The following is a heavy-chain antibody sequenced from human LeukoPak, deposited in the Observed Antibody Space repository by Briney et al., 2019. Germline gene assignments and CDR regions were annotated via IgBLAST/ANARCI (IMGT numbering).Heavy chain of an antibody. CDR2: IYYSGST. Sequence: PSETLSLTCTVSGGSISSYYWSWIRQPPGKGLEWIGYIYYSGSTNYNPSLKSRVTISVGTSKNQFSLKLSSVTAADTAVYYCARHMAEAIYPDTFDIWGQGTMVTVSS. J-gene: IGHJ3*02. D-gene: IGHD6-25*01. CDR1: GGSISSYY. V-gene: IGHV4-59*08. CDR3: ARHMAEAIYPDTFDI.